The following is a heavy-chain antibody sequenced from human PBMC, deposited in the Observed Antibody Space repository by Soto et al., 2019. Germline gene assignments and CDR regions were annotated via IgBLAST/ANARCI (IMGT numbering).Heavy chain of an antibody. Sequence: SETLSLTCTVSGGSISSYYWSWIRQPPGKGLEWIGYIYYSGSTNYNPSLKSRVTISVDTSKNQFSLKLSSVTAADTAVYYCARLAPSGYFDYWGQGTMVTVSS. CDR3: ARLAPSGYFDY. V-gene: IGHV4-59*08. CDR1: GGSISSYY. CDR2: IYYSGST. J-gene: IGHJ4*02. D-gene: IGHD1-26*01.